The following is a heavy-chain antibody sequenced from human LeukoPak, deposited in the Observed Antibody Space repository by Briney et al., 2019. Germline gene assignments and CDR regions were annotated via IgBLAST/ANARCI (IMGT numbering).Heavy chain of an antibody. CDR2: IYSGGST. J-gene: IGHJ3*02. D-gene: IGHD3-22*01. CDR3: TTSHYYDSSGYHDAFDI. Sequence: GGSLRLSCAASGFTVSSNYMSWVRQAPGKGLEWVSVIYSGGSTYSADSVKGRFTISGDNSKNTLYLQMNSLRAEDTAVYYCTTSHYYDSSGYHDAFDIWGQGTMVTVSS. V-gene: IGHV3-53*01. CDR1: GFTVSSNY.